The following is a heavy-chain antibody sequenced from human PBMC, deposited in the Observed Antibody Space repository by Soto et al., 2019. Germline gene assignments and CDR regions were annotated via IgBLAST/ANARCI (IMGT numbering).Heavy chain of an antibody. CDR3: AKYYGDFWYFDL. CDR2: ISGSGGST. Sequence: EVQLLESGGGLVQPGGSLRLSCAASGFTFINYAMSWVRQAPGKGLEWVSAISGSGGSTYYAESVKGRFTISRDNSKNTLYLQMNSLRTDDTAVYYCAKYYGDFWYFDLSGRGTLVTVSS. CDR1: GFTFINYA. D-gene: IGHD4-17*01. V-gene: IGHV3-23*01. J-gene: IGHJ2*01.